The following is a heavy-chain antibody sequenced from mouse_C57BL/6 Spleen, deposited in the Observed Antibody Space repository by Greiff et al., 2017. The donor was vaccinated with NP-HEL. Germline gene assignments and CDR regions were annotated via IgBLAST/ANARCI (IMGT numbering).Heavy chain of an antibody. CDR2: INPNYGTT. D-gene: IGHD1-1*01. CDR3: ERTPHDYDSSTWCAY. Sequence: LVEPGASVKISCKASGYSFTDYNMNWVKQSNGKSLEWIGVINPNYGTTSSNQKFKDKATLTVDQSSSTAYMQRNSLTSQDSAVYYGERTPHDYDSSTWCAYWGQGTLVTVSA. J-gene: IGHJ3*01. CDR1: GYSFTDYN. V-gene: IGHV1-39*01.